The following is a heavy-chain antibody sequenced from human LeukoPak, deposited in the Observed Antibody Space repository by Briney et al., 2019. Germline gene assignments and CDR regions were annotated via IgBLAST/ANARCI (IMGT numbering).Heavy chain of an antibody. Sequence: ASEKVSCKASGYTFTSYGISWVRQAPGQGLEWMGWISAYNGNTNYAQKLQGRVTMTTDTSTSTAYMELRSLRSDDTAVYYCAGVRGYYGSGSYHDAFDIWGQGTMVTVSS. J-gene: IGHJ3*02. CDR2: ISAYNGNT. CDR3: AGVRGYYGSGSYHDAFDI. D-gene: IGHD3-10*01. CDR1: GYTFTSYG. V-gene: IGHV1-18*01.